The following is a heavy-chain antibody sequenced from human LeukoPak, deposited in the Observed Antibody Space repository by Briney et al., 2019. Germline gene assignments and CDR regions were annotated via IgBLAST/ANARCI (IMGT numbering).Heavy chain of an antibody. Sequence: SETLSLTCTVSGVSISSYYWSWIRQPPGKGLERIGYIYYSGSTNYNPSLNSRVTISIDTSRNQFSLKLSSVTAADTAVYFCARGGPNYHDSSPHWFDPWGQGTLVTVSS. CDR2: IYYSGST. V-gene: IGHV4-59*01. D-gene: IGHD3-22*01. CDR3: ARGGPNYHDSSPHWFDP. J-gene: IGHJ5*02. CDR1: GVSISSYY.